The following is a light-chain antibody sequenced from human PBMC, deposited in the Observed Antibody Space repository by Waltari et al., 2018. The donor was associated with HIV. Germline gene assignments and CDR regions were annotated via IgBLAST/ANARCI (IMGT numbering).Light chain of an antibody. CDR1: SSTIGSNI. J-gene: IGLJ3*02. Sequence: QSVLTQPPSASGTPGQNVTISCSGSSSTIGSNIVHWYQQPPGAAPKLLIYTNDQRPSGVPDRFSGSKSGTSASLAISGLQSADEADYYCAAWDDSLNGMFGGGTKLTVL. V-gene: IGLV1-44*01. CDR2: TND. CDR3: AAWDDSLNGM.